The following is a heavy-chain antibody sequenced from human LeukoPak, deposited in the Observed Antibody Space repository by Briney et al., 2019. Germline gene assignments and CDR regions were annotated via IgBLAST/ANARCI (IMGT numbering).Heavy chain of an antibody. Sequence: GASVKVSCKASGYTFTTYSIHWVRQAPGQRLEWMGWINAGNGNTKYSQKFQGRVTITRDTSASTAYMELSSLRSEDTAVFYCARGPEYSGNYYFDYWGQGTLVTVSS. D-gene: IGHD1-26*01. V-gene: IGHV1-3*01. CDR1: GYTFTTYS. CDR3: ARGPEYSGNYYFDY. CDR2: INAGNGNT. J-gene: IGHJ4*02.